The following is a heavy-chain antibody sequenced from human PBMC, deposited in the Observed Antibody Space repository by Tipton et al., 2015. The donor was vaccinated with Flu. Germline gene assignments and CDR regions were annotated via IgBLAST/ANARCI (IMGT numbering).Heavy chain of an antibody. CDR1: GLTLSTFA. D-gene: IGHD3-10*01. Sequence: SLRLSCATSGLTLSTFAMSWVRQAPGKGLEWVANINQDGSKKYYVDSVKGRFTIPRDNAKNSLFLQMTSLRAEDTAVYFCARSGLPDHWGQGTLVTVSS. CDR2: INQDGSKK. J-gene: IGHJ4*02. CDR3: ARSGLPDH. V-gene: IGHV3-7*01.